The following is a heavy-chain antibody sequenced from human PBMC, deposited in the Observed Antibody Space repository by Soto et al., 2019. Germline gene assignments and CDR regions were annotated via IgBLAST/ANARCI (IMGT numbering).Heavy chain of an antibody. V-gene: IGHV3-15*01. Sequence: EVQLVESGGGLVKPGGSLRLSCAASGFTFSNAWMSWVRQAPGKGLEWVGRIKSKTDGGTTDYAAPVKGRFTISRDDSKNTLYLQMNSLKPEDTAVYYCTTSDIVATTDYGDYYCDYWGQGTLVTVSS. CDR1: GFTFSNAW. J-gene: IGHJ4*02. CDR3: TTSDIVATTDYGDYYCDY. CDR2: IKSKTDGGTT. D-gene: IGHD5-12*01.